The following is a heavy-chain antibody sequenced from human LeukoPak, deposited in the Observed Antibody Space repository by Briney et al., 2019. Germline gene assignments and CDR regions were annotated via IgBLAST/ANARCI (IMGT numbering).Heavy chain of an antibody. CDR2: NSGRCNYI. V-gene: IGHV3-21*01. Sequence: PGGSLRLSCAASGFTLSIHNMNWVRQAPGKGLEWVSSNSGRCNYIFYADSVKGRCTISRDSAKNSLSHQMNSLRAEDTAVYYCAKDQGFDYYDSSGYHLDYWGQGTLVTVSS. D-gene: IGHD3-22*01. CDR1: GFTLSIHN. J-gene: IGHJ4*02. CDR3: AKDQGFDYYDSSGYHLDY.